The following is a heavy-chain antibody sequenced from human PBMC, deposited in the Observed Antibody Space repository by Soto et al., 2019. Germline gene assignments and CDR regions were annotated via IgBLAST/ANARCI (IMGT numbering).Heavy chain of an antibody. J-gene: IGHJ6*01. CDR3: ARDPLYYDFWSGKTHRLDV. CDR1: GGSFSGYY. V-gene: IGHV4-34*01. CDR2: INHSGST. Sequence: SETLSLTCAVYGGSFSGYYWSWIRQPPGKGLEWIGEINHSGSTNYNPSLKSRVTISVDTSKNQFSLKLSSVTAADTAVYYCARDPLYYDFWSGKTHRLDVWGQGTTVTVSS. D-gene: IGHD3-3*01.